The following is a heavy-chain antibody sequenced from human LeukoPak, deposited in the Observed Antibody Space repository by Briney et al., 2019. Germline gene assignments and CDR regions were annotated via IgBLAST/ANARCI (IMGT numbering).Heavy chain of an antibody. CDR3: ARHLRRGRAFDI. V-gene: IGHV4-34*01. D-gene: IGHD4-17*01. Sequence: PSETLSLTCAAYGGSFSGYYWSWIRQPPGKGLEWIGEINHSGSTNYNPSLKSRVTISVDTSKNQFSLKLSSVTAADTAVYYCARHLRRGRAFDIWGQGTMVTVSS. CDR1: GGSFSGYY. J-gene: IGHJ3*02. CDR2: INHSGST.